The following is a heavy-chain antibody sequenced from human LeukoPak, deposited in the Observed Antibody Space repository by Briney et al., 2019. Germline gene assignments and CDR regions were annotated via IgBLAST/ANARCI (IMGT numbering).Heavy chain of an antibody. CDR3: ARQTRRTAMEDRRIDY. CDR1: GYSFASSW. V-gene: IGHV5-51*01. J-gene: IGHJ4*02. Sequence: GESLKISCTASGYSFASSWIAWVRQMPGKGLEGMGIIFPDYSNTGYNPSFQGQVTMSADKSVSTAYLQWSSLKASDTAIYYCARQTRRTAMEDRRIDYWGQGTLVIVSS. D-gene: IGHD1-1*01. CDR2: IFPDYSNT.